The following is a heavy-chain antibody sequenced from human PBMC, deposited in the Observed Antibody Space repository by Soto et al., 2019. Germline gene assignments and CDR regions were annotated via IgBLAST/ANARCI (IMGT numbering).Heavy chain of an antibody. J-gene: IGHJ6*02. CDR1: GGSIKSDYY. Sequence: SETLSLTCTVSGGSIKSDYYWAWVRQPPGGGLQWMGYKYYSGAADSDPSLEARVSFSVDTSKNQFFLNLTSVTVADTAVYYCARGRPNYFCYGLDVWGPGIPVTVSS. CDR2: KYYSGAA. CDR3: ARGRPNYFCYGLDV. V-gene: IGHV4-30-4*01.